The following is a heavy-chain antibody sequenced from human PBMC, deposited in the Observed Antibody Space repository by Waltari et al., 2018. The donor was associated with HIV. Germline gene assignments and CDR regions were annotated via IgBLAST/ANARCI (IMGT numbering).Heavy chain of an antibody. Sequence: QVQLVESGGGVVQYGGSLRLSCAASGFTFRSYGMHWVRQGPGKGLEWVAFIRYDGSNKYYGDSVKGRFSISRDNSENTLYLQMDRVRAEDTAVYYCARDGEAYYYNAMDVWGQGTTVTVSS. J-gene: IGHJ6*02. CDR2: IRYDGSNK. D-gene: IGHD3-3*01. CDR1: GFTFRSYG. CDR3: ARDGEAYYYNAMDV. V-gene: IGHV3-30*02.